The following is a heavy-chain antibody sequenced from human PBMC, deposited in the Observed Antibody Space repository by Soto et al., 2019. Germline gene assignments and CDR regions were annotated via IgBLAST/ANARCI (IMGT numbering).Heavy chain of an antibody. D-gene: IGHD2-2*01. CDR2: ISSSSSYI. Sequence: PGGSLRLSCAASEFTFSSYSIYWVRQAPGKGLEWVSSISSSSSYIYYADSVKGRFTISRDNAKNSLYLQMNSLRAEDTAVYYCARVVVPAAIRMAVWGQGTTVPVSS. CDR3: ARVVVPAAIRMAV. J-gene: IGHJ6*02. CDR1: EFTFSSYS. V-gene: IGHV3-21*01.